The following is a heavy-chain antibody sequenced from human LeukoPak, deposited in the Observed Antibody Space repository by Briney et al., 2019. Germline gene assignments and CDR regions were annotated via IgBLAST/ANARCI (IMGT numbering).Heavy chain of an antibody. CDR1: GFPFDTYG. D-gene: IGHD6-6*01. Sequence: GGSLRLSCIISGFPFDTYGMHWARQLPGKGLVWVSRISPTGSTTSYADSVKGRFTVSRDNAKNTLYLQVNNLRAEDTAVYYCARGPNSNWSGLDFWGQGTLLTVSS. CDR2: ISPTGSTT. V-gene: IGHV3-74*01. CDR3: ARGPNSNWSGLDF. J-gene: IGHJ4*02.